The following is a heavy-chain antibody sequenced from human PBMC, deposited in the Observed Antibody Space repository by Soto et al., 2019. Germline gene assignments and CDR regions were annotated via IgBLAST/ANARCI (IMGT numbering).Heavy chain of an antibody. CDR2: LYDVDGS. J-gene: IGHJ3*01. Sequence: GGGLLQPGESLRLSCAAFGLTISGKKYVAWVHQAPGKGLEWVSGLYDVDGSFYADSVRGRFTTSSDSSKTTVYLQMNDLRPDDTAVYYCATWHEREHAYDVWGQGTTVTVSS. V-gene: IGHV3-53*01. D-gene: IGHD1-1*01. CDR1: GLTISGKKY. CDR3: ATWHEREHAYDV.